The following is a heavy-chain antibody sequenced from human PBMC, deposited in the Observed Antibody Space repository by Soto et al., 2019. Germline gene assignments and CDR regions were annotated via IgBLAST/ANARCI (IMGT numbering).Heavy chain of an antibody. CDR2: INAHNGNT. CDR1: GSTFPSST. D-gene: IGHD4-17*01. J-gene: IGHJ4*02. CDR3: AIADYGDPDY. Sequence: QVQLVQSGAEVKKPGASVKVSCKASGSTFPSSTVSWVRQAPGQGLEWMGWINAHNGNTKYAQKFQGRLTMTTDTSTGTGYMELRSLRSADTAIYFCAIADYGDPDYWGQGTLVTVSS. V-gene: IGHV1-18*01.